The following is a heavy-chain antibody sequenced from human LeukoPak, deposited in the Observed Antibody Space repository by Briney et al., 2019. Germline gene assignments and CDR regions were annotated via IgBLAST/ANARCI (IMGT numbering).Heavy chain of an antibody. CDR3: ARGLGVSDYYYYFMDV. V-gene: IGHV1-2*02. Sequence: GSVKVSCKASGYTFTGYYMHRVRQAPGQGLEWMRWINPNSGGTNYAQKFQGRVTMTRDTSISTAYMELSRLRSDDTAVYYCARGLGVSDYYYYFMDVWGKGTTVTVSS. J-gene: IGHJ6*03. CDR1: GYTFTGYY. D-gene: IGHD3-10*01. CDR2: INPNSGGT.